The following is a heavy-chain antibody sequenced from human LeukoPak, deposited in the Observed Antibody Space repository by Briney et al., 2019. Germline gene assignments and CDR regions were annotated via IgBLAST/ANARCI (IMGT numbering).Heavy chain of an antibody. J-gene: IGHJ3*02. V-gene: IGHV3-23*01. Sequence: GGSLRLSCAASGFTFDDYGMSWVRQAPGKGLEGVSAISGSGGSTYYADSVKGRFTISRDNSKNTLYLQKNSLRAEDTAVYYCAKDSRHYYDSSIDAFDIWGQGTLVTVSS. D-gene: IGHD3-22*01. CDR3: AKDSRHYYDSSIDAFDI. CDR2: ISGSGGST. CDR1: GFTFDDYG.